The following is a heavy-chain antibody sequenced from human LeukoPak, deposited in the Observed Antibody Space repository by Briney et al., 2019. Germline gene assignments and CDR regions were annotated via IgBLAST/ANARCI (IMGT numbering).Heavy chain of an antibody. J-gene: IGHJ6*03. D-gene: IGHD6-13*01. V-gene: IGHV3-20*01. CDR3: ARDRRISSSWYYYYYMDV. CDR2: INWNGGST. Sequence: PGGSLRLSCAASGFTFDDYGMSWVRQAPGKGLEWVSGINWNGGSTGYADSVKGRFTISRDNAKNSLYLQMNSLRAEDTALHHCARDRRISSSWYYYYYMDVWGKGTTVTISS. CDR1: GFTFDDYG.